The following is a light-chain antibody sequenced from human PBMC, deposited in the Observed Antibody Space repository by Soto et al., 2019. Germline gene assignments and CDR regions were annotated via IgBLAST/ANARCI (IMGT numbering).Light chain of an antibody. Sequence: QSALTQPPSASGSPGQSVTISCTGTSSDVGGYNYVSWYQQHPGKAPKLMVYEVTKRPSGVPDRFSGSKSGNTASLTVSGLQVDDEADYYCSSRAGSAPYVFGTGTKLTVL. CDR3: SSRAGSAPYV. V-gene: IGLV2-8*01. J-gene: IGLJ1*01. CDR2: EVT. CDR1: SSDVGGYNY.